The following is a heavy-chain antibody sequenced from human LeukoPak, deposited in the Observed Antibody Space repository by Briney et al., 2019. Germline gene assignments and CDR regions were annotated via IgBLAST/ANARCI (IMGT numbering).Heavy chain of an antibody. CDR3: AHSLRRPSCSGGNCYYFDY. D-gene: IGHD2-15*01. J-gene: IGHJ4*02. V-gene: IGHV2-5*02. CDR1: GFSITTKGVG. CDR2: IFWDGNR. Sequence: SGPTLMNPTQTLPLTCTVTGFSITTKGVGVGWIRRAPGKALEWLAIIFWDGNRRYNSSLRSRLTITSDNSKNQVFLTMTNMDPVDTATYFCAHSLRRPSCSGGNCYYFDYWGQGTLVTVSS.